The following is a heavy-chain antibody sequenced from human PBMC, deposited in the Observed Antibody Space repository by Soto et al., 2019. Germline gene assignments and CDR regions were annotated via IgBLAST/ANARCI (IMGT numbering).Heavy chain of an antibody. J-gene: IGHJ5*02. CDR3: ARDLYYYGSGSYYNPGP. Sequence: GGSLRLSCAASGFTFSSYGMEWVRQAPGKGLEWVAVIWYDGSNKYYADSVKGRFTISRDNSKNTLYLEMNSLRAEDTAVYYCARDLYYYGSGSYYNPGPWGQGTLVTVSS. CDR1: GFTFSSYG. D-gene: IGHD3-10*01. V-gene: IGHV3-33*01. CDR2: IWYDGSNK.